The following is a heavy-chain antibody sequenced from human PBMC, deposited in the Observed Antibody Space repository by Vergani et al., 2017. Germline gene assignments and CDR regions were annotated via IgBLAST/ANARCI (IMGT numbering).Heavy chain of an antibody. CDR2: ISGSGGST. V-gene: IGHV3-23*01. D-gene: IGHD5-24*01. CDR1: GFTFSSYA. J-gene: IGHJ4*02. CDR3: AKDLGNGGDGYKSPPFDY. Sequence: EVQLLESGGGLVQPGGSLRLSCAASGFTFSSYAMSWVRQAPGKGLEWVSAISGSGGSTYYADSVKGRFTISRDNSKNTLYLQKNSLRAEDTAVYYCAKDLGNGGDGYKSPPFDYWGQGTLVTVSS.